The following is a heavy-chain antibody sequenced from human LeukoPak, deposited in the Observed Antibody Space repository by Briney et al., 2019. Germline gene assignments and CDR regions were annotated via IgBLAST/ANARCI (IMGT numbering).Heavy chain of an antibody. V-gene: IGHV4-34*01. CDR2: INHSGST. D-gene: IGHD1-26*01. CDR1: GGSFSGYY. CDR3: ARLQGRLVGAKFDY. J-gene: IGHJ4*02. Sequence: SETLSLTCAVYGGSFSGYYWSWIRQPPGKRLEWIGEINHSGSTNYNPSLKSRVTISVDTSKNQFSLKLSSVTAADTAVYYCARLQGRLVGAKFDYWGQGTLVTVSS.